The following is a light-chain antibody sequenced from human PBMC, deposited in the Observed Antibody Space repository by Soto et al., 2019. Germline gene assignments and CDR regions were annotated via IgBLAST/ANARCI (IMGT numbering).Light chain of an antibody. J-gene: IGKJ1*01. CDR1: QSVLYSSNNKNY. CDR3: QQYYGNPPWK. Sequence: DIVMTQSQDYLAVSLGERSTINCKSSQSVLYSSNNKNYLAWYQQKPGQPPKLIIYWASTRESGVPDIFSGSGSGTDFALIISRMQAEDVAVYYCQQYYGNPPWKFGQGTKVEIK. V-gene: IGKV4-1*01. CDR2: WAS.